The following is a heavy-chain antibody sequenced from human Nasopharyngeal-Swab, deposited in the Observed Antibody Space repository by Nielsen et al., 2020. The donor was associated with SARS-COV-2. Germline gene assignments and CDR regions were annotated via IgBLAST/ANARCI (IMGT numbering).Heavy chain of an antibody. CDR2: ISGSGGST. CDR1: GFTFSSYA. CDR3: ARSNWFDP. Sequence: GESLKISCAASGFTFSSYAMSWVRQAPGKGLEWVSAISGSGGSTYYADSVKGRFTISRDNSKNTLYLQMNSLRAEDTAVYYCARSNWFDPWGQGTLVTVSS. V-gene: IGHV3-23*01. J-gene: IGHJ5*02.